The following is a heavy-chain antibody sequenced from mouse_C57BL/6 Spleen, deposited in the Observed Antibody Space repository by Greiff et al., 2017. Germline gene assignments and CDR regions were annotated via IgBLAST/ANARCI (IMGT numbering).Heavy chain of an antibody. D-gene: IGHD1-1*01. J-gene: IGHJ3*01. V-gene: IGHV6-3*01. CDR3: AGPLYYGSSGGFAD. Sequence: EVQVEESGGGLVQPGGSMKLSCVASGFTFSNYWMNWVRQSPEKGLEWVAQIRLKSDNYATHYAESVKGRFTISRDDSKSSVYLHMNNLRAEDTGIYYCAGPLYYGSSGGFADGGQGTLVTVSA. CDR2: IRLKSDNYAT. CDR1: GFTFSNYW.